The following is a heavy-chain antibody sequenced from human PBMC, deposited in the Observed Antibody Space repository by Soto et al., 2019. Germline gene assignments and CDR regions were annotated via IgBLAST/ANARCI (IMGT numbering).Heavy chain of an antibody. CDR2: INHSGST. J-gene: IGHJ6*02. CDR3: ARPYYYDSSGYYSGYYYYGMDV. Sequence: SETLSLTCAVHGGSFSGYYWAWIRQPPGTGLEWIGEINHSGSTNYNPSLKSRVTISVDTSKNQFSLKLTSVTAADTAVYYFARPYYYDSSGYYSGYYYYGMDVWGQGTTVT. V-gene: IGHV4-34*01. CDR1: GGSFSGYY. D-gene: IGHD3-22*01.